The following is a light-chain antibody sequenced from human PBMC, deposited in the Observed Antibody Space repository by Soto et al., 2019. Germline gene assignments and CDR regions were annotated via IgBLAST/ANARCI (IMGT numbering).Light chain of an antibody. V-gene: IGKV3-11*01. CDR1: QSVGNN. Sequence: IVLTQSPATLSLSPGERATLSCRASQSVGNNLAWYQQKPGQAPRLLIYDVFNRATGIPARFSGSGSGKDFTLTISSLEPEDFAVYYCLQRSVWPWTFGQGTKVEVK. J-gene: IGKJ1*01. CDR2: DVF. CDR3: LQRSVWPWT.